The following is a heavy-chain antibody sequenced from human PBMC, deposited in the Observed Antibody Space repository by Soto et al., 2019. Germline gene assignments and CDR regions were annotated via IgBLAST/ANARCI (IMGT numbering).Heavy chain of an antibody. CDR1: GYSFTSYW. CDR2: IYPGDSDT. V-gene: IGHV5-51*01. Sequence: PGESLKISCKGSGYSFTSYWIGWVRQMPGKGLEWMGIIYPGDSDTRYSPSFQGQVTISADNSISTAYLQWSSLKASGTAMYYCASRGFWSGTDYYYYYMDVWGKGTTVTVSS. D-gene: IGHD3-3*01. J-gene: IGHJ6*03. CDR3: ASRGFWSGTDYYYYYMDV.